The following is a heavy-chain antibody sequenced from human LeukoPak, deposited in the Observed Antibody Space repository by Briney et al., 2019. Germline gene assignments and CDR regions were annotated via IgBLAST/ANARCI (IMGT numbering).Heavy chain of an antibody. D-gene: IGHD6-25*01. V-gene: IGHV3-30*02. CDR1: GFTFSNYG. J-gene: IGHJ6*03. CDR2: IRYDGRNK. Sequence: GGSLRLSRAASGFTFSNYGMHWVRQAPGKGLEWVGFIRYDGRNKYYADFVKGRFTISRDNSKNTLYLQMNSLRAEDTAVYYCARGSGYYYYYMDVWGKGTTVTISS. CDR3: ARGSGYYYYYMDV.